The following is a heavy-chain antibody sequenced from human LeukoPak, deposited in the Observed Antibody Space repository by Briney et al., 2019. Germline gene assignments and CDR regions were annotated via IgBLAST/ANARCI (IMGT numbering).Heavy chain of an antibody. Sequence: ASVKVSCKASGGTFSSYAISWVRQAPGQGLEWMGGIIPIFGTANYAQKFQGRVTIAADESTSTAYLDLSSLRSEDTAVYYCARESTKLELTPPFDYWGQGTLVTVSS. CDR2: IIPIFGTA. CDR3: ARESTKLELTPPFDY. J-gene: IGHJ4*02. V-gene: IGHV1-69*13. CDR1: GGTFSSYA. D-gene: IGHD1-7*01.